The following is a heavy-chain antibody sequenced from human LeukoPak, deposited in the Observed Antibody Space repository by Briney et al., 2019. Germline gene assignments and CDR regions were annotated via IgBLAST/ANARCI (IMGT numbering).Heavy chain of an antibody. J-gene: IGHJ6*03. CDR1: GYTFTSYG. D-gene: IGHD3-10*01. CDR2: ISAYNGNT. CDR3: ARIGDGYYYFYMDV. V-gene: IGHV1-18*01. Sequence: ASVKVSCKACGYTFTSYGISWVRQAPGQGLEWMGWISAYNGNTNYAQKLQGRVTMTTDTSTSTAYMELRSLRSDDTAVYYCARIGDGYYYFYMDVWGKGTTVTVSS.